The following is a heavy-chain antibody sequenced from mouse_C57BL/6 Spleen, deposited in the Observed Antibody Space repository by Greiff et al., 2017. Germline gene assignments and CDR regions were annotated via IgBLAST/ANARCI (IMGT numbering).Heavy chain of an antibody. CDR2: ISRGGSYT. D-gene: IGHD2-4*01. J-gene: IGHJ3*01. CDR1: GFTFSSYC. V-gene: IGHV5-6*01. Sequence: EVQLVESGGDLVKPGGSLKLSCAASGFTFSSYCMSWVRQTPGKRLEWVATISRGGSYTYYPDRVKGRFTMTGENAKNTLYLQMSSLKSEDTAVYYCARDYDYGGCAYWGQGTMVTVSA. CDR3: ARDYDYGGCAY.